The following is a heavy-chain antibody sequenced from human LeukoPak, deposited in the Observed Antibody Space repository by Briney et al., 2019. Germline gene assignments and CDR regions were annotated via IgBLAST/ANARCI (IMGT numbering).Heavy chain of an antibody. D-gene: IGHD6-6*01. J-gene: IGHJ4*02. CDR2: INHSGST. CDR3: ARGKQLELQADTYYFDY. CDR1: GGSFSGYY. Sequence: LETLSLTCAVYGGSFSGYYWSWIRQPPGKGLEWIGEINHSGSTNYNPSLKSRVTISVDTSKNQFSLKLSSVTAADTAVYYCARGKQLELQADTYYFDYWGQGTLVTVSS. V-gene: IGHV4-34*01.